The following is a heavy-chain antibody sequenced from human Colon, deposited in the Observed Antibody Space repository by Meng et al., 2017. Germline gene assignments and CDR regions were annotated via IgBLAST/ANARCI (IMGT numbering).Heavy chain of an antibody. J-gene: IGHJ4*02. V-gene: IGHV3-69-1*02. CDR1: GFTFRNYN. D-gene: IGHD6-19*01. Sequence: EVQLVESGGGWGKRGGALRRSCAGSGFTFRNYNMHGIRQAPGKGLEWVSCISGTTYLYYADSVKGRFTISRDNDKNLLFLPMSSLRAEDTAVYYCTRDHDNGWSFGYWGQGILVTVSS. CDR2: ISGTTYL. CDR3: TRDHDNGWSFGY.